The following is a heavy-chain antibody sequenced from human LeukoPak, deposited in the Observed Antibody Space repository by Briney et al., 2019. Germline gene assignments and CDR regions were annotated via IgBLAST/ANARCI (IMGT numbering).Heavy chain of an antibody. CDR1: GGSISSYY. CDR2: IYYSGST. J-gene: IGHJ4*02. D-gene: IGHD5-24*01. CDR3: ARDRSDGYNYNAFDY. V-gene: IGHV4-59*06. Sequence: SSETLSLTCTVSGGSISSYYWSWIRQPAGKGLEWIGYIYYSGSTYYNPSLKSRVTISVDTSKNQFSLKLSSVTAADTAVYYCARDRSDGYNYNAFDYWGQGTLVTVSS.